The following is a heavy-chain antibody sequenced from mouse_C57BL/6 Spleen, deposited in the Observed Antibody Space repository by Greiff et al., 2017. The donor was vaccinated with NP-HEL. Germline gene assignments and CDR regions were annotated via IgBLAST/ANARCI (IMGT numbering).Heavy chain of an antibody. V-gene: IGHV3-6*01. CDR2: ISYDGSN. D-gene: IGHD1-1*02. J-gene: IGHJ4*01. Sequence: EVQLQESGPGLVKPSQSLSLTCSVTGYSITSGYYWNWIRQFPGNKLEWMGYISYDGSNNYNPSLKNRIAITRDPSKNQFFLKLNSVTTEDTATYYCARELGGYAMDYWGQGTSVTVSS. CDR3: ARELGGYAMDY. CDR1: GYSITSGYY.